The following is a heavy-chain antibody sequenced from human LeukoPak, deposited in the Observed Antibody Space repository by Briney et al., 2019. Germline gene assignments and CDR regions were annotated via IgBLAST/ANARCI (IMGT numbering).Heavy chain of an antibody. D-gene: IGHD3-10*01. CDR3: ASRVHGGAFDI. CDR1: GYSISSGYY. J-gene: IGHJ3*02. V-gene: IGHV4-38-2*02. CDR2: IYHSGST. Sequence: SETLSLTCTVSGYSISSGYYWGWIRQPPGKGLEWIGSIYHSGSTYYNPSLKSRVTISADTSKNQFSLKLSSVTAADTAVYYCASRVHGGAFDIWGQGTMVTVSS.